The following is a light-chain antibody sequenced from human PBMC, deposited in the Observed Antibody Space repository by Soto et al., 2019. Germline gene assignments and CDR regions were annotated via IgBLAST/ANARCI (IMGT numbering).Light chain of an antibody. CDR1: SSSIGAGYD. J-gene: IGLJ3*02. CDR3: QSYDSSLSGSV. Sequence: QSVLAQPPSVSGAPGQRVTISCTGSSSSIGAGYDVHWYQQLPGTAPKLLIYSNINRPSGVPDRFSGSKSGTSASLAITGLQAEDEADYYCQSYDSSLSGSVFGGGTKVTVL. CDR2: SNI. V-gene: IGLV1-40*01.